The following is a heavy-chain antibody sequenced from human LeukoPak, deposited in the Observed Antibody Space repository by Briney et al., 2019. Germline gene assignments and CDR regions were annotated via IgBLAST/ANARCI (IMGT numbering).Heavy chain of an antibody. V-gene: IGHV4-39*07. CDR1: GGSISSSSF. CDR2: IYYSGST. CDR3: ARVGSSWPHYYFDY. D-gene: IGHD6-13*01. Sequence: SETLSLTCTVSGGSISSSSFWAWIRQPPGKGLEWIGNIYYSGSTYYNPSLKSRLTISVDTSTNHFSLKLSSVTAADTAVYNCARVGSSWPHYYFDYWGQGTLVTVSS. J-gene: IGHJ4*02.